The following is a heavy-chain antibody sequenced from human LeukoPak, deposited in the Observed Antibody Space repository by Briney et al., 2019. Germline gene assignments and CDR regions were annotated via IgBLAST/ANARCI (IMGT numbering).Heavy chain of an antibody. CDR2: INHSGST. CDR1: GVSFSDYY. Sequence: SETLSLTCAVYGVSFSDYYWSWIRQPPGKGLEWIGEINHSGSTNYNPSLKSRVTILVETYKNQFPLKLGSVTAADTAVYYRARGLGVVTQERAVAGIHRSGLCDYWGQGTLVTVSS. D-gene: IGHD6-19*01. J-gene: IGHJ4*02. V-gene: IGHV4-34*01. CDR3: ARGLGVVTQERAVAGIHRSGLCDY.